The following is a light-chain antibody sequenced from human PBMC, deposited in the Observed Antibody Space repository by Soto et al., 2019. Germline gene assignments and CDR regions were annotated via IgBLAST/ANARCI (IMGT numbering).Light chain of an antibody. J-gene: IGKJ4*01. CDR3: QQGTNGLT. Sequence: ESVMTHSPGTRSVSTVEIASVSCRASQSVSSSYLAWYQQKPGQAPRLLIYDASSRATGIPATLSGSGSGTEFTLTINSLQSEDFAVYYCQQGTNGLTFAGGTKV. V-gene: IGKV3D-20*02. CDR1: QSVSSSY. CDR2: DAS.